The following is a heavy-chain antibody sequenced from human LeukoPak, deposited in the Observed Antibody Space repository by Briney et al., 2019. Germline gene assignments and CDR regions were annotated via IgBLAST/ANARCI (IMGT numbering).Heavy chain of an antibody. J-gene: IGHJ4*02. CDR1: GGSISSGDYY. Sequence: PSETLSLTCTVSGGSISSGDYYWGWIRQPPGKGLEWIGSIYYSGSTYYNPSLKSRVTISVDTSKNQFSLKLSSVTAADTAVYYCARISWAHYYDSSGPTRYWGQGTLVTVSS. V-gene: IGHV4-39*07. D-gene: IGHD3-22*01. CDR3: ARISWAHYYDSSGPTRY. CDR2: IYYSGST.